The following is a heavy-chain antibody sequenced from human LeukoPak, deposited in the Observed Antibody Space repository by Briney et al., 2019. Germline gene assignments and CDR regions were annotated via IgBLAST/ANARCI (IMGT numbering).Heavy chain of an antibody. J-gene: IGHJ6*03. V-gene: IGHV4-4*02. CDR1: GGSISSSNW. D-gene: IGHD3-9*01. CDR2: IYHSRST. Sequence: SETLSLTCAVSGGSISSSNWRSLVRQPPGELLELTGVIYHSRSTNYNPSLKSRVTISVDTSKNQFYLQLSSVTAADTAVYYCARDAPGGYDILTGYFVYYMDVWGKGTTVTISS. CDR3: ARDAPGGYDILTGYFVYYMDV.